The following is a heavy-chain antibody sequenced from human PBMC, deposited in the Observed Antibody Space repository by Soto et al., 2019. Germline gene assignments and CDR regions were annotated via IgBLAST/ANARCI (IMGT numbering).Heavy chain of an antibody. CDR3: ARRMITGTTDY. D-gene: IGHD1-7*01. CDR1: GGSISSYY. CDR2: IYYSGTT. V-gene: IGHV4-59*08. J-gene: IGHJ4*02. Sequence: SETLSLTCTVSGGSISSYYWSWIRQPPGKGLEWIGYIYYSGTTNYNPSLKSRVTISVDTSKNQFSLKLSSVTAADTAVYYCARRMITGTTDYWGQGTLVTVSS.